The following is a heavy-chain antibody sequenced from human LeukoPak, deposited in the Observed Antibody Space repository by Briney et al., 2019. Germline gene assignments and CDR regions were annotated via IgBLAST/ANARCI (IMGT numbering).Heavy chain of an antibody. CDR1: GGTFSSYA. Sequence: EASVKVSCKASGGTFSSYAISWVRQAPGQGLEWMGGIIPIFGTANYAQKFQGRVTITADESTSTAYMELSSLRSEDTVVYYCARLTTSGDYYYYGMDVWGQGTTVTVSS. CDR3: ARLTTSGDYYYYGMDV. J-gene: IGHJ6*02. CDR2: IIPIFGTA. D-gene: IGHD1-1*01. V-gene: IGHV1-69*01.